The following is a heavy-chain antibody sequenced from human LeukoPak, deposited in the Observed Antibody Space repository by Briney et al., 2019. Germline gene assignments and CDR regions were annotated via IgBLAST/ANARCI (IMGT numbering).Heavy chain of an antibody. CDR3: AKQLLTTVVTPLDY. J-gene: IGHJ4*02. D-gene: IGHD4-23*01. CDR1: GFTFSNYG. V-gene: IGHV3-23*01. CDR2: ISADGGST. Sequence: GGSLRLSCVVSGFTFSNYGMSWVRQAPGKGLECVSTISADGGSTYYPDSVKGRFTISRDNSKNTLYLQMNSLRAEDTAVYYCAKQLLTTVVTPLDYWGQGTLVTVSS.